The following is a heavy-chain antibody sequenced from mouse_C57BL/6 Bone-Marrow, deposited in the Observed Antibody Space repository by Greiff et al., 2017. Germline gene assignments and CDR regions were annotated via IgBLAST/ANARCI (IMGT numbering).Heavy chain of an antibody. CDR1: GFTFRSYG. D-gene: IGHD3-2*02. CDR2: ISSGGSYT. J-gene: IGHJ4*01. CDR3: ARRGQLRLRDARDY. Sequence: EVQPMESGGDLVEPGGTLKLSCAVSGFTFRSYGMSWVRQTPDKRLVWVATISSGGSYTFYPDSVKGRFTTSRDNANNTLYLQMSSLKSEDTAMYYCARRGQLRLRDARDYWGQGTSVTVSS. V-gene: IGHV5-6*01.